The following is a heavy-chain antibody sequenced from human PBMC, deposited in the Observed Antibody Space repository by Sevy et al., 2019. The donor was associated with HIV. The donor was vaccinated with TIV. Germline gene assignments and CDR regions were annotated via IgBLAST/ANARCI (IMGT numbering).Heavy chain of an antibody. CDR2: IWYDGSNK. CDR1: GFTFSSYG. J-gene: IGHJ6*02. CDR3: ARGSAKKYYYGSGSLITYGMDV. Sequence: GGSLRLSCAASGFTFSSYGMHWVRQAPGKGLEWVAVIWYDGSNKYYADSVKGRFTISRDNSKNMLYLQMNSLRAEDTAVYYCARGSAKKYYYGSGSLITYGMDVWGQGTTVTV. V-gene: IGHV3-33*01. D-gene: IGHD3-10*01.